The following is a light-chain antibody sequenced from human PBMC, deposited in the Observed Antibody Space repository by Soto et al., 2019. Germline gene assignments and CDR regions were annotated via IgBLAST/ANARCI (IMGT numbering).Light chain of an antibody. CDR2: DVT. CDR3: CSYAGSYTLV. J-gene: IGLJ2*01. Sequence: QSALTQPRSVSGSPRQSVTISCTGTSSDVGAYNYVSWYQQHPGKAPKLMIYDVTKRPSGVPDRFSGSKSGNTASLTISGLQAEDEADYYCCSYAGSYTLVFGGGTKVTVL. V-gene: IGLV2-11*01. CDR1: SSDVGAYNY.